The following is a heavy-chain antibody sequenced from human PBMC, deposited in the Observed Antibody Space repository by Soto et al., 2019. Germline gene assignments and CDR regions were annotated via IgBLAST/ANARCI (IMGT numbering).Heavy chain of an antibody. CDR1: GFTVSTYY. V-gene: IGHV3-66*01. D-gene: IGHD3-10*01. CDR2: VYSGGTT. CDR3: ARGRSASSDFDS. J-gene: IGHJ4*02. Sequence: EVQLVESGVGLVQPGGSLRLSCAASGFTVSTYYMNWVRQAPGEGLEWVSVVYSGGTTYYADSVRGRFTISRDNSKSTLFLQMNSLRAEDTAVYYCARGRSASSDFDSWGQGTLVTVSS.